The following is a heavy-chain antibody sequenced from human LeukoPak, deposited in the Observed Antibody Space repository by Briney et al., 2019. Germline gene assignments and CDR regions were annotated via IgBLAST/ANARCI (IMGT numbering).Heavy chain of an antibody. J-gene: IGHJ3*02. CDR1: GGSISSYY. CDR3: AREGSRWDAFDI. Sequence: SETLSLTCTVSGGSISSYYWSWIRQPPGKGLEWIGYIYYSGSTNYNPSLKSRVTISVDTSKNQFSLKLSSVTAADTAVYYCAREGSRWDAFDIWGQGTMVTGSS. CDR2: IYYSGST. D-gene: IGHD6-13*01. V-gene: IGHV4-59*01.